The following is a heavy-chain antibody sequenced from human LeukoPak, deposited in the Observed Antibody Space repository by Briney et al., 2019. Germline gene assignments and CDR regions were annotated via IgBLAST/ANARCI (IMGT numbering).Heavy chain of an antibody. CDR1: GFTFSTYD. CDR3: AQGGYFAFDF. V-gene: IGHV3-23*01. Sequence: GGSLRLSCVASGFTFSTYDMEWVRQAPGKGLEWVSGINRSGRTYYTDSVKGRFTISRDNSKSKLYLEMNSLRAEDTAVYYCAQGGYFAFDFWGEGTMVTVSS. CDR2: INRSGRT. D-gene: IGHD2-2*03. J-gene: IGHJ3*01.